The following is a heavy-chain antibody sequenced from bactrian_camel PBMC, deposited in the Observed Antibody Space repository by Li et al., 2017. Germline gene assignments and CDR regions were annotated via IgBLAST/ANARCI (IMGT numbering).Heavy chain of an antibody. CDR3: AYSKVAGGPPTLSDIFYKY. D-gene: IGHD7*01. J-gene: IGHJ4*01. CDR2: INLAGTTR. CDR1: GFTFSSYA. V-gene: IGHV3S35*01. Sequence: VQLVESGGGSVQAGGSLRLSCAASGFTFSSYAMSWVRHGVVKGFEWVSSINLAGTTRYSADSVRGRFTISRDNAENMVYLQMDMLEPEDTAMYYCAYSKVAGGPPTLSDIFYKYWGQGTQVTVS.